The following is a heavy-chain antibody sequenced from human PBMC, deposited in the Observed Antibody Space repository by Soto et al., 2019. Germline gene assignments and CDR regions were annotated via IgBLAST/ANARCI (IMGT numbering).Heavy chain of an antibody. J-gene: IGHJ6*02. CDR2: IIPIFGTA. D-gene: IGHD3-10*01. V-gene: IGHV1-69*13. CDR3: ARDIIGEFPSSPYYYSGMDV. Sequence: SVKVSCKASGGTFSSYAISWVRQAPGQGLEWMGGIIPIFGTANYAQKFQGRVTITADESTSTAYMELSSLRSEDTAVYYCARDIIGEFPSSPYYYSGMDVCGQGTTVTVSS. CDR1: GGTFSSYA.